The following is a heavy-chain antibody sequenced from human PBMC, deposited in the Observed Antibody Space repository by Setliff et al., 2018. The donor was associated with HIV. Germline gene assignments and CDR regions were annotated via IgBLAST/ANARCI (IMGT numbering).Heavy chain of an antibody. Sequence: SETLSLTCAVSGGSFSVYYWSWIRQPPGKGLEWIGEINHSGSTNYNPSLKSRITISVDTSKDQFSLKLSSVTAADTAVYYCARGARLLTAYIDRWDYYYMGVWGKGTTVTVSS. V-gene: IGHV4-34*01. D-gene: IGHD3-9*01. CDR1: GGSFSVYY. CDR2: INHSGST. J-gene: IGHJ6*03. CDR3: ARGARLLTAYIDRWDYYYMGV.